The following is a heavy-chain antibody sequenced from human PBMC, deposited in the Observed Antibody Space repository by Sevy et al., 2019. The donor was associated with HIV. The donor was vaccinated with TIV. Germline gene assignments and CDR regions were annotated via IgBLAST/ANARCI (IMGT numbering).Heavy chain of an antibody. CDR1: GFTFSSYW. CDR2: IKQDGSEK. Sequence: GGSLRLSCAASGFTFSSYWMSWVRQAPGKGLEWVANIKQDGSEKYYVDSVKGRFTISRDNAKNSLDLQMNSLRAEDRAVDYYANSHYYSKESVDYWGQGTLVTVSS. V-gene: IGHV3-7*03. CDR3: ANSHYYSKESVDY. J-gene: IGHJ4*02. D-gene: IGHD4-4*01.